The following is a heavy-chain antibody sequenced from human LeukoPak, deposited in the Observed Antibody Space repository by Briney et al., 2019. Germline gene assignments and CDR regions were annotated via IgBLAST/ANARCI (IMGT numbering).Heavy chain of an antibody. J-gene: IGHJ3*02. V-gene: IGHV3-15*01. CDR1: GFTFSNAW. CDR3: TTSIVATKEAIVVVITDLLDAFDI. D-gene: IGHD3-22*01. Sequence: PGGSLRLSCAASGFTFSNAWMSWVRQAPGKGLEWVGRIKSKTDGGTTDYAAPVKGRFTISRDDSKNTLYLQMNSLKTEDTAVYYCTTSIVATKEAIVVVITDLLDAFDIWGQGTMVTVSS. CDR2: IKSKTDGGTT.